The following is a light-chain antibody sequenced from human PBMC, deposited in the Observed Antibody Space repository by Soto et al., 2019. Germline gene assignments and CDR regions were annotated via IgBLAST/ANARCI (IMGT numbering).Light chain of an antibody. CDR3: QRYGG. Sequence: EIVMKHSPDTLSASPGERATLSCRASQSVSDRVVWYQQKSGQAPRLLIYGASSRATGIPDRFSGSGSGTDFTLTISRLEPEDFAVFYCQRYGGFGQGGNVDVK. CDR2: GAS. J-gene: IGKJ1*01. V-gene: IGKV3-20*01. CDR1: QSVSDR.